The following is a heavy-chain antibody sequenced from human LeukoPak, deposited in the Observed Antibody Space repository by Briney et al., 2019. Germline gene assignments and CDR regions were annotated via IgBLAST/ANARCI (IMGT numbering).Heavy chain of an antibody. Sequence: SETLSLTCTVSGGSISSYYWSWIRQPPGNGLEWIGYIYYSGSINYNPSLKSRVTVSVDTSKNQFSLKLSSVTAADTAVYYCARVETAAGYFDYWAREPWSPSPQ. D-gene: IGHD6-13*01. J-gene: IGHJ4*02. CDR1: GGSISSYY. CDR3: ARVETAAGYFDY. V-gene: IGHV4-59*01. CDR2: IYYSGSI.